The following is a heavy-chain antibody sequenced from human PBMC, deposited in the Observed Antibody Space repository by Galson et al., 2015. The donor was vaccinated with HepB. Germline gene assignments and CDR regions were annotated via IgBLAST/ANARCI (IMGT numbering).Heavy chain of an antibody. CDR3: ARDHGTPLYYYCYYGMDV. D-gene: IGHD1-1*01. CDR2: IKQDGSEK. Sequence: SLRLSCAASGFTFSSYWMSWVRQAPGKGLEWVANIKQDGSEKYYVDSVKGRFTISRDNAKNSLYLQMNSLRAEDAAVYYCARDHGTPLYYYCYYGMDVWGQGTTVTVAS. V-gene: IGHV3-7*03. CDR1: GFTFSSYW. J-gene: IGHJ6*02.